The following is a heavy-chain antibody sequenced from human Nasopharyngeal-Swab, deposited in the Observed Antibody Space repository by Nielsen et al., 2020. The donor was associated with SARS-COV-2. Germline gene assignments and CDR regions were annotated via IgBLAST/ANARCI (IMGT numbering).Heavy chain of an antibody. Sequence: GGSLRLSCAASGFTFSSYWMSWVRQAPGKGLEWVSAISGSGGSTYYADSVKGRFTISRDNSKNTLYLQMNSLRAEDTAVYYCAKDLGDSSGWYGLVGYWGQGTLVTVSS. V-gene: IGHV3-23*01. CDR2: ISGSGGST. CDR1: GFTFSSYW. CDR3: AKDLGDSSGWYGLVGY. J-gene: IGHJ4*02. D-gene: IGHD6-19*01.